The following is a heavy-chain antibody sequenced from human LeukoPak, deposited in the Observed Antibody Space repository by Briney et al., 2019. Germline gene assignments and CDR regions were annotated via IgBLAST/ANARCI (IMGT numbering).Heavy chain of an antibody. CDR2: IYYSGST. V-gene: IGHV4-39*01. CDR1: GGCISSSSSY. J-gene: IGHJ3*02. Sequence: SQTLSLICTVSGGCISSSSSYWSWIRQPPWKGLEWMGSIYYSGSTYYNPSLKSRVTISVDTSKNQFSLKLSSVTAADTAVYYCASSRSGSFDIWGQGTVVTVSS. CDR3: ASSRSGSFDI.